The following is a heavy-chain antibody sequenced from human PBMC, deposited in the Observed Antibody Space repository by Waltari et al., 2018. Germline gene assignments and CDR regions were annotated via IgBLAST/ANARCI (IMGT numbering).Heavy chain of an antibody. Sequence: EVQLVESGGGLAQPGGSLRLSCVASGFTFSIYWVPWVRQAPGKGLVWVSRINSDGSTTNYADSVKGRFTISRDNAKNTLYLQMNSLRAEDTAVYYCAKGGGWLQDYWGQGTLVTVSS. J-gene: IGHJ4*02. CDR3: AKGGGWLQDY. V-gene: IGHV3-74*01. CDR1: GFTFSIYW. CDR2: INSDGSTT. D-gene: IGHD5-12*01.